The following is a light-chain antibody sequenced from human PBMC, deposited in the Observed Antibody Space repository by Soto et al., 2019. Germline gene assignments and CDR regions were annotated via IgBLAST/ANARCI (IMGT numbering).Light chain of an antibody. J-gene: IGKJ1*01. CDR1: QSVNTK. V-gene: IGKV3-15*01. CDR3: RQYYGGPKT. Sequence: DIVMTQSPATLSASAGERATISCRASQSVNTKLAWYQHIPGQDPRLLIYGAPTRATGIPTRFSGSGSGTEFALTISSRQSQDVAVSYCRQYYGGPKTFGHGTKVEIK. CDR2: GAP.